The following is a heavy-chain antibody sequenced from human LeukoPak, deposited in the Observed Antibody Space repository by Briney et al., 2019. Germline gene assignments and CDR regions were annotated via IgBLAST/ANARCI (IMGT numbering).Heavy chain of an antibody. CDR2: IIPIFGTA. D-gene: IGHD3-22*01. J-gene: IGHJ4*02. CDR3: AGHRHYYDSSGYFDS. CDR1: GGPFSSYA. V-gene: IGHV1-69*01. Sequence: SVKPSFKASGGPFSSYAISWVRPAPGQGLEWMGGIIPIFGTANYAQKFQGRVTITADESTSTAYMALSSLRSGDAAVYYCAGHRHYYDSSGYFDSWGQGTLVTVSS.